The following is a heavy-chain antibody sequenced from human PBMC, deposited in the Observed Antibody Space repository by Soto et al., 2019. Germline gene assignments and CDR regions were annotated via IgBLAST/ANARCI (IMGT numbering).Heavy chain of an antibody. Sequence: SETLSLTCTVSGGSISSYYWSWIRQPPGKGLEWIGYIYYSGSTNYNPSLKSRVTISVDTSKNQFSLKLSSVTAADTAVYYCARYWSSTSCLSIWGQGTMVTVSS. CDR1: GGSISSYY. CDR3: ARYWSSTSCLSI. V-gene: IGHV4-59*01. D-gene: IGHD2-2*01. J-gene: IGHJ3*02. CDR2: IYYSGST.